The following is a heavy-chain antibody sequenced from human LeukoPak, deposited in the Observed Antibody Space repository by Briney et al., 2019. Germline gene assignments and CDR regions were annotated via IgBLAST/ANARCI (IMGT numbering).Heavy chain of an antibody. V-gene: IGHV4-59*08. Sequence: SETLSLTCTVSGGSISSYHWSWIRQPPGKGLEWIGYIYYSGSTNYNPSLKSRVTMSVDTSKNQFSLKLSSVTAADTAVYYCARHGPRWLQLKDAFDIWGQGTMVTVSS. J-gene: IGHJ3*02. D-gene: IGHD5-12*01. CDR2: IYYSGST. CDR3: ARHGPRWLQLKDAFDI. CDR1: GGSISSYH.